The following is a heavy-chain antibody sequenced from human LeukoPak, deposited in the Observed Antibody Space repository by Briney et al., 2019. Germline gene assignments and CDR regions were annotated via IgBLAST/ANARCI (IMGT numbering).Heavy chain of an antibody. CDR2: ISGSGGST. Sequence: PGGSLRLSCAASGFTFSSYAMSWVRQAPGKGLEWVSAISGSGGSTYYADSVKGRFTISRDNSKNTLYLQMNSLRAEDTAVYYCARGEVAQGDPTADYWGQGTLVTVSS. CDR1: GFTFSSYA. D-gene: IGHD3-16*01. V-gene: IGHV3-23*01. J-gene: IGHJ4*02. CDR3: ARGEVAQGDPTADY.